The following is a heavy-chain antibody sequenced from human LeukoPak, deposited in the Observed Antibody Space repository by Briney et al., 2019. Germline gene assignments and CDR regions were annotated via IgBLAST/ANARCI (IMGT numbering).Heavy chain of an antibody. Sequence: GGSLRLSCAACGFIFSTYWMSWVRQAPGKGLEWVANIKEDGSEKYYVDSVKGRFTISRDNAKNSLFLQMNSLRVDDTAVYYCARGGSYYANWGQGTLVTVSS. CDR3: ARGGSYYAN. CDR2: IKEDGSEK. J-gene: IGHJ4*02. CDR1: GFIFSTYW. D-gene: IGHD3-10*01. V-gene: IGHV3-7*04.